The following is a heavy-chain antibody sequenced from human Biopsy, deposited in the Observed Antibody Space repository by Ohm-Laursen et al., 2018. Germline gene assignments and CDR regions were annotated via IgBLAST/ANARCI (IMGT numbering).Heavy chain of an antibody. J-gene: IGHJ6*02. CDR2: IYYSGST. V-gene: IGHV4-59*01. CDR3: ARATNSTGWPYYYFYGMDV. CDR1: GGPISSDY. D-gene: IGHD2/OR15-2a*01. Sequence: GTLSLTCTVSGGPISSDYWSWIRQTPGKGLEWIGYIYYSGSTNYNPSLKSRVTISVDTSKNQFSLRLNSVTAAGTAVYYCARATNSTGWPYYYFYGMDVWGQGTTVTVSS.